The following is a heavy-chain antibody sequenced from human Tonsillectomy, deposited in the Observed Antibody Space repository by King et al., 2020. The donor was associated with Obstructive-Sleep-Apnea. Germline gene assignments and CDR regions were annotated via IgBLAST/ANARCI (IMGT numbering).Heavy chain of an antibody. V-gene: IGHV1-8*01. CDR3: ARGRGYSGYDDY. CDR2: MNPNSGNT. J-gene: IGHJ4*02. Sequence: VQLVESAAEVKKPGASVKVSCKASGYTFTSLDINWVRQATGQGLEWMGWMNPNSGNTGYAQKFQGRVTMTRNTSLNTAYMELSGLRYEDTAVYYCARGRGYSGYDDYWGQGTPVTVSS. CDR1: GYTFTSLD. D-gene: IGHD5-12*01.